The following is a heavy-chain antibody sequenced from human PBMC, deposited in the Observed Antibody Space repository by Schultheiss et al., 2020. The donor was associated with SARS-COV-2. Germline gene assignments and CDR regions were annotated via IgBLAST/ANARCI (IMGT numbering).Heavy chain of an antibody. J-gene: IGHJ6*02. CDR1: GYTLTELS. D-gene: IGHD2-2*01. Sequence: ASVKVSCKVSGYTLTELSMHWVRQAPGKGLEWMGGFDPEDGETIYAQKFQGRVTMTEDTSTDTAYMELSSLRSEDTAVYYCARRLVVVPAAMSYYYYYGMDVWGQGTTVTVSS. V-gene: IGHV1-24*01. CDR3: ARRLVVVPAAMSYYYYYGMDV. CDR2: FDPEDGET.